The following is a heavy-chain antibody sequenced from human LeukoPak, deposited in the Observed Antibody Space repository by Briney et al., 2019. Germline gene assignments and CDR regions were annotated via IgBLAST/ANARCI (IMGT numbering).Heavy chain of an antibody. CDR3: ARGAFFFGSGTDTGDF. V-gene: IGHV3-7*05. J-gene: IGHJ4*02. CDR2: IKQDGSEK. Sequence: PGGSLRLSCAASRFTFSSYWMSWVRQAPGKGLEWVANIKQDGSEKYYVDSVKGRFTISRENAKNSLYLHMNSLSAEDTAVYYCARGAFFFGSGTDTGDFWGQGTLVTVSS. D-gene: IGHD3-10*01. CDR1: RFTFSSYW.